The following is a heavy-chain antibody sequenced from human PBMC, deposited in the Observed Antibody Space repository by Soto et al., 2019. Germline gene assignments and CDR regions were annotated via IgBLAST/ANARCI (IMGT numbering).Heavy chain of an antibody. CDR3: ARDMSGGTYNYYYGMDV. J-gene: IGHJ6*02. Sequence: EVQLLESGGGLGQPGGSLRLSCAAFGFTFSSYAGTWVRQAPGRGLEWVSAISGSGSPTYYADSVKGRFTISRDNSKNTLYLQMNSLRADDTAVSYCARDMSGGTYNYYYGMDVWGQGTTVTVSS. V-gene: IGHV3-23*01. CDR1: GFTFSSYA. CDR2: ISGSGSPT. D-gene: IGHD1-26*01.